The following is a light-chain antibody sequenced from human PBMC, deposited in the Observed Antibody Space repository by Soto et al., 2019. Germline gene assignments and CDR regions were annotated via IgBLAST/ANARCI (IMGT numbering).Light chain of an antibody. V-gene: IGKV3-15*01. CDR3: QQYGSSGT. CDR1: QTIGNK. J-gene: IGKJ1*01. CDR2: GAS. Sequence: EIVWAQSPSTLSVSPGERVPLSCRATQTIGNKLAWYQQKPGQAPRLLIYGASTRATGIPARFSGSGSGTDFTLTISRLESEDFAVYYCQQYGSSGTFGQGTKVDI.